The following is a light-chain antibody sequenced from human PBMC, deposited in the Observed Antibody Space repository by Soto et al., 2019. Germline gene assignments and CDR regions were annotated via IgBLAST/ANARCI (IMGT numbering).Light chain of an antibody. CDR1: QSVSSTS. CDR2: DAS. J-gene: IGKJ1*01. Sequence: EIVLTQSPGTLSLFPGERATFSCRASQSVSSTSLAWYQQKPGQAPRLLIYDASSRATGVPDRFSGSGSGTDFTLTISRLEPEDSAVYYCQQYGSSPRTFGQGTKVEI. CDR3: QQYGSSPRT. V-gene: IGKV3-20*01.